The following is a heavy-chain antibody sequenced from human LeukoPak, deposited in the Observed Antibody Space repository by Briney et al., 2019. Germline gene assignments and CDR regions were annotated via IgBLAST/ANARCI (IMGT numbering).Heavy chain of an antibody. CDR2: IYNSGTT. J-gene: IGHJ4*02. CDR3: ARTAGWSFGFDY. D-gene: IGHD1-26*01. Sequence: PSQTLSLTCTVSGGSISSGGYYWTWIRQYPGKGLEWIGYIYNSGTTYYNPFLQSRVTISGDTSKNQFSLKLSSVTAADTAVYYCARTAGWSFGFDYWGQGTLVTVSS. V-gene: IGHV4-31*03. CDR1: GGSISSGGYY.